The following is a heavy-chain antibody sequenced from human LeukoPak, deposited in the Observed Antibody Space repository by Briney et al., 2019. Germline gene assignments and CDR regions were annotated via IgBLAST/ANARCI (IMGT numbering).Heavy chain of an antibody. CDR2: INHSGST. V-gene: IGHV4-34*01. CDR1: GGSFSGYY. Sequence: SETLSLTCAVYGGSFSGYYWSWIRQPPGKGLEWIGEINHSGSTNYNPSLKSRVTISVDTSKNQFSLKLSSVTAAGTAVYYCARGRAALSIWGQGTMVTVSS. CDR3: ARGRAALSI. D-gene: IGHD6-13*01. J-gene: IGHJ3*02.